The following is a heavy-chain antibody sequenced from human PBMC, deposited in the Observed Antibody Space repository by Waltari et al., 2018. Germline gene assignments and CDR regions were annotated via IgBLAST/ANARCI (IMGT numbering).Heavy chain of an antibody. Sequence: EVQLVESGGGLVQPGGSLRLSCAASGFTFSSYWMHWVRQAPGKGLAWVSRINSDGSSTSYADSVMGRFTISRDNAKNTLYLQMNSLSVDDTAVYYCAELSSSAFHIWGQGTMVTVS. J-gene: IGHJ3*02. CDR1: GFTFSSYW. D-gene: IGHD1-7*01. CDR2: INSDGSST. CDR3: AELSSSAFHI. V-gene: IGHV3-74*01.